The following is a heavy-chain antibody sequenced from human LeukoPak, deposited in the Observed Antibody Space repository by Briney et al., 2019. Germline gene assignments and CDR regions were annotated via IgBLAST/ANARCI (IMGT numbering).Heavy chain of an antibody. J-gene: IGHJ6*03. V-gene: IGHV3-20*04. Sequence: GGSLRLSCAASGFTFDDYGMSWVRQAPGKGLEWVSGINWNGGSTGYADSVKGRFTISRDSAKNSLYLQMNSLRAEDTALYYCARVANRYYYYYYMDVWGKGTTVTVSS. CDR1: GFTFDDYG. CDR3: ARVANRYYYYYYMDV. CDR2: INWNGGST.